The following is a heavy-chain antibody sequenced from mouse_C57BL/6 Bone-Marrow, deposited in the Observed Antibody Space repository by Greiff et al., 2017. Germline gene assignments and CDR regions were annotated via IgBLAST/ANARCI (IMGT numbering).Heavy chain of an antibody. J-gene: IGHJ2*01. D-gene: IGHD2-1*01. CDR3: ARSTYGNYYFDY. Sequence: VQLQQSGAELVKPGASVKISCKASGYAFSSYWMNWVKQRPGKGLEWIGQIYPGDGDTNYNGKFKGKATLTADKSSSTAYMQLSSLTSEDSAVYFCARSTYGNYYFDYWGQGTTLTVSS. CDR2: IYPGDGDT. V-gene: IGHV1-80*01. CDR1: GYAFSSYW.